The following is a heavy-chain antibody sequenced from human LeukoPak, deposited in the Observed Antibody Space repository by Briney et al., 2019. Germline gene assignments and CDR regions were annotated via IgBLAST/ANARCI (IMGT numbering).Heavy chain of an antibody. CDR1: GFTFHQYA. V-gene: IGHV3-9*01. CDR2: ISWNSGSI. Sequence: GGSLRLSCAASGFTFHQYAIHWVRQVPGKGLEWVSGISWNSGSIGYADSVRGRFTISRDNAKNSVYLQMNSLRAVYTALYYCAKDKAPLYSGYDWDLDFWGQGTLVIVSS. CDR3: AKDKAPLYSGYDWDLDF. J-gene: IGHJ4*02. D-gene: IGHD5-12*01.